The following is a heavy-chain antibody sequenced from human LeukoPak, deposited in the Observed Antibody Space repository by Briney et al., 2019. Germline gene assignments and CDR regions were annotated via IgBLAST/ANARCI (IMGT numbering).Heavy chain of an antibody. J-gene: IGHJ4*02. Sequence: SGWSLRLSCAASGFTFSSYAMSWVRQAPGKGLERVSAISGSGGSTYYADSVKGRFTISRDNSKNTLYLQMNSLRAEDTAVYYCAKDTVDTAMVLDYWGQGTLVTVSS. CDR2: ISGSGGST. CDR3: AKDTVDTAMVLDY. V-gene: IGHV3-23*01. D-gene: IGHD5-18*01. CDR1: GFTFSSYA.